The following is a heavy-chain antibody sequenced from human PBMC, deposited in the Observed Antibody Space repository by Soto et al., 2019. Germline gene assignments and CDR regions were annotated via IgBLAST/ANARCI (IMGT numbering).Heavy chain of an antibody. CDR2: IIPIFGTA. D-gene: IGHD3-22*01. Sequence: SVKVSCKASGGTFSSYAISWVRQAPGQGLEWMGGIIPIFGTANYAQKFQGRVTITADESTSTAYMELSSLRSEDTAVYYCAIRLPGSGYYYEVYFQHWGQGTWSPSPQ. CDR1: GGTFSSYA. V-gene: IGHV1-69*13. CDR3: AIRLPGSGYYYEVYFQH. J-gene: IGHJ1*01.